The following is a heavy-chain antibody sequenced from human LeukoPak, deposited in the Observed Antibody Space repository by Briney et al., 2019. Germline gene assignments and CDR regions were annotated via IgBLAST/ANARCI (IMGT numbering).Heavy chain of an antibody. D-gene: IGHD4-11*01. Sequence: SETLSLTCAVYGGSFSGYYWSWIRQPPGKGLEWIGEINHSGSTNYNPSLKSRVTISVDTSKNQFSLKLSSVTAADTAVYYCARGKTVTHFDYWGQGTLVTVSS. CDR2: INHSGST. V-gene: IGHV4-34*01. CDR1: GGSFSGYY. CDR3: ARGKTVTHFDY. J-gene: IGHJ4*02.